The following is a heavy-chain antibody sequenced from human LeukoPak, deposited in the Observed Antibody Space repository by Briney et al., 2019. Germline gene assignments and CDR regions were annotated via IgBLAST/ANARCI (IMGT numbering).Heavy chain of an antibody. D-gene: IGHD3-10*01. J-gene: IGHJ4*02. V-gene: IGHV1-3*01. CDR3: ARDYGSGSYYRFDY. CDR1: GYTFTNHT. Sequence: ASVKVSCKASGYTFTNHTIHWVRQAPGQRPEWMGWISAGNGNTKYSQNFQGRVTIASDTSASTAYMELSSLRSEDTAVYYCARDYGSGSYYRFDYWGQGTLVTVSS. CDR2: ISAGNGNT.